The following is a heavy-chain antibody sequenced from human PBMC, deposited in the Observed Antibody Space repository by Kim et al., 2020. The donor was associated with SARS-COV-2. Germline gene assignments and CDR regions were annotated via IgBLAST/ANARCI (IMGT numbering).Heavy chain of an antibody. D-gene: IGHD2-15*01. CDR3: ARDMGCSGGSCYGYYYYGMDV. J-gene: IGHJ6*02. CDR2: IWYDGSNK. V-gene: IGHV3-33*01. CDR1: GFTFSSYG. Sequence: GGSLRLSCAASGFTFSSYGMHWVRQAPGKGLEWVAVIWYDGSNKYYADSVKGRFTISRDNSKNTLYLQMNSLRAEDTAVYYCARDMGCSGGSCYGYYYYGMDVWGQGTTVTVSS.